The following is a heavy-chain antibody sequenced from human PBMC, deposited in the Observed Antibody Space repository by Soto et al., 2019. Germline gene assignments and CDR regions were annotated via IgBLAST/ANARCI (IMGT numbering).Heavy chain of an antibody. J-gene: IGHJ4*02. Sequence: GASVKVSCKPSGYTFTSLDINWVRQATGQGPEWMGWISPSIGSTGYAQRFQGRVTMTRDTSISTFYMELSSLTSEDTAVYYCARGITAGLDYWGQGTLVTVSS. CDR1: GYTFTSLD. D-gene: IGHD1-20*01. V-gene: IGHV1-8*01. CDR2: ISPSIGST. CDR3: ARGITAGLDY.